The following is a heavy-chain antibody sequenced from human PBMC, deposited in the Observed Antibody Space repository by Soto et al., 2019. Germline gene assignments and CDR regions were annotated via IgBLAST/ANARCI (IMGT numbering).Heavy chain of an antibody. CDR2: ITGSGDKT. V-gene: IGHV3-23*01. D-gene: IGHD2-8*02. J-gene: IGHJ5*01. CDR1: GCSFSNYA. CDR3: AKESGARNNYFDS. Sequence: GGSLRLSCAASGCSFSNYAMSWVRQTPGKGLQWVSTITGSGDKTYYADSYYADSVRGRFTISRDNSKNTVYLQMNSLRAEDTAVYYCAKESGARNNYFDS.